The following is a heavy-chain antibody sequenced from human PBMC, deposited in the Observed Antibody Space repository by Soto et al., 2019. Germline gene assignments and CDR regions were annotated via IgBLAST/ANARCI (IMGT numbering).Heavy chain of an antibody. J-gene: IGHJ6*02. D-gene: IGHD6-13*01. CDR1: GGSISSGGYY. Sequence: QVQLQESGPGLVKPSQTLSLTCTVSGGSISSGGYYWSWIRQHPGKGLEWIGYIYYSGSTYYNPSRKSRVTISVDTSKNQFSLKLSSVTAADTAVYYCARDTQQQLPQDGMDVWGQGTTVTVSS. CDR2: IYYSGST. CDR3: ARDTQQQLPQDGMDV. V-gene: IGHV4-31*03.